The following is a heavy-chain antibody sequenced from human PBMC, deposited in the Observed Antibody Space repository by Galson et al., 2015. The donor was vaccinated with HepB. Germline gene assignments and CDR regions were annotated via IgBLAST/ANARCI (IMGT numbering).Heavy chain of an antibody. D-gene: IGHD3-10*01. CDR2: ISAYNGNT. V-gene: IGHV1-18*01. CDR3: AGGRWGFTMVRAGANDY. CDR1: GYTFTSYG. J-gene: IGHJ4*02. Sequence: SVKVSCKASGYTFTSYGISWVRQAPGQGLEWMGWISAYNGNTNYAQKLQGRVTMTTDTSTSTAYMELRSLRSDDTAVYYCAGGRWGFTMVRAGANDYWGQGTLVTVSS.